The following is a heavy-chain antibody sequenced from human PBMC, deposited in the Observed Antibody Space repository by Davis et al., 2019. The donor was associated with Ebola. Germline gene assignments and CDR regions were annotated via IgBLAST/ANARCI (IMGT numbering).Heavy chain of an antibody. J-gene: IGHJ4*02. CDR3: ARHPAYYYDSSGYYTRYFFDY. Sequence: GSLRLSCTVSGGSISSSSYYWGWIRQPPGKGLEWIGSIYYSGSTYYNPSLKSRVTISVETSKNQFSLKLSSVTAADTAVYYCARHPAYYYDSSGYYTRYFFDYWGQGTLVTVSS. CDR2: IYYSGST. V-gene: IGHV4-39*01. D-gene: IGHD3-22*01. CDR1: GGSISSSSYY.